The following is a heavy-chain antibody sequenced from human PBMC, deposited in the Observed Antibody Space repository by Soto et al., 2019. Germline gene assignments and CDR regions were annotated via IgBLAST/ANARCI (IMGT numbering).Heavy chain of an antibody. CDR2: FTAGGGGT. Sequence: EVQLLESGGGLVQPGGSLRLSCAASGFMFANYAMGWVRQAPGRGLGGVSAFTAGGGGTYYADSVKGRVTVSRDNSKNTLYLQIHSLRAEDTATFFCAKWDTHGIIPPTVGGNYYYYDMDVWGRGTTVTVSS. D-gene: IGHD5-18*01. V-gene: IGHV3-23*01. J-gene: IGHJ6*02. CDR1: GFMFANYA. CDR3: AKWDTHGIIPPTVGGNYYYYDMDV.